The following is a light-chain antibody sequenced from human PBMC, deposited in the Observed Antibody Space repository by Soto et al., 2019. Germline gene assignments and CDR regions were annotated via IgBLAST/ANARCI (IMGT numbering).Light chain of an antibody. CDR2: GAC. CDR3: QQYNSDSMFGQGTKSYST. Sequence: DIVLTQSPESLPVSLGERASINFKSRQCVVYNSNKKNYLASHQQKPSQAPGLLIDGACTRDTAIPARFSGSRFETEFTLPISSLLPDDFATYYCQQYNSDSMFGQGTKSYSTFGQGTKVDIK. V-gene: IGKV4-1*01. J-gene: IGKJ1*01. CDR1: QCVVYNSNKKNY.